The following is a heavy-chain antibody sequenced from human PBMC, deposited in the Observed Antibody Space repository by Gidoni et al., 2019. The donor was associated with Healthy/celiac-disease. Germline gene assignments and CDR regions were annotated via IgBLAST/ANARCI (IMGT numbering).Heavy chain of an antibody. CDR3: TRRSGDAPSFDY. D-gene: IGHD2-21*01. CDR1: GFTFRGSA. CDR2: IRSKANSYAT. J-gene: IGHJ4*02. V-gene: IGHV3-73*02. Sequence: EVQLVESGGGLVQPGGSLKRYCAASGFTFRGSAMHWVRQDSGKGLEWVGRIRSKANSYATAYAASVKGRFTISRDDSKNTAYLQMNSLKTEDTAVYYCTRRSGDAPSFDYWGQGTLVTVSS.